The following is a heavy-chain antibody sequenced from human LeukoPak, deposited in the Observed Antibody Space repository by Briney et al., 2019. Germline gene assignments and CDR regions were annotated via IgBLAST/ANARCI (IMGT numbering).Heavy chain of an antibody. J-gene: IGHJ4*02. CDR2: IYYSGST. CDR1: GGSISSSSYY. CDR3: ARVARVGRPYSSSWYGVDYFDY. V-gene: IGHV4-39*07. Sequence: SETLSLTCTVSGGSISSSSYYWGWIRQPPGKGLEWIGSIYYSGSTNYNPSLKSRVTISVDTSKNQFSLKLSSVTAADTAVYYCARVARVGRPYSSSWYGVDYFDYWGQGTLVTVSS. D-gene: IGHD6-13*01.